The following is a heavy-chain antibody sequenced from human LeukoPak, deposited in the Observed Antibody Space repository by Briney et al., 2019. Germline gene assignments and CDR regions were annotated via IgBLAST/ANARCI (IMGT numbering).Heavy chain of an antibody. Sequence: GASVKVSCKASGYTFTSYGIGWVRQAPGQGLEWMGWISAYNGNTNYAQKLQGRVAMTTDTSTSTAYMELRSLRSDDTAVYYCARAVPSWQGALLAEFDYGGQGTLVTVSS. CDR2: ISAYNGNT. V-gene: IGHV1-18*01. CDR3: ARAVPSWQGALLAEFDY. CDR1: GYTFTSYG. J-gene: IGHJ4*02. D-gene: IGHD1-26*01.